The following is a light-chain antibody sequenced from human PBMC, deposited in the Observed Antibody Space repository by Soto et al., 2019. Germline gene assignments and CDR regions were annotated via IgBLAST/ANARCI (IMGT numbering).Light chain of an antibody. Sequence: EIVLTQSPGTLSLSPGERATLSCSASQSVSSSYLAWYQQKPGKAHRLLIYGASSRATGISDRFSGSGSGTDFTLTISRLEPEDCAVYYCQQYGSSPFTFGHGTKVDI. CDR1: QSVSSSY. CDR3: QQYGSSPFT. V-gene: IGKV3-20*01. CDR2: GAS. J-gene: IGKJ3*01.